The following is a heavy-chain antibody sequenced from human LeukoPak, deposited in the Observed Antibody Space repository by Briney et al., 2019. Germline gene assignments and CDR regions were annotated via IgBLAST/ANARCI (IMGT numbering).Heavy chain of an antibody. CDR1: GGSISSGGYY. J-gene: IGHJ5*02. D-gene: IGHD4-17*01. CDR2: IYYSGST. V-gene: IGHV4-31*03. CDR3: ARGKRGVYGDYNWFDP. Sequence: KPSETLSLTCTVPGGSISSGGYYWSWIRQHPGKGLEWVGYIYYSGSTYYNPSLKSRVTISVDTSKNQFSLKLSSVTAADTAVYYCARGKRGVYGDYNWFDPWGQGTLVTVSS.